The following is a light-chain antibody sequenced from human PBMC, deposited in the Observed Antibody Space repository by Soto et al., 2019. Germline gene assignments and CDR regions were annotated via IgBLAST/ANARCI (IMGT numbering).Light chain of an antibody. CDR1: QGLKHSDGNTY. V-gene: IGKV2-30*02. CDR2: NVS. CDR3: MQGTHGPLT. Sequence: DVVMTQSPLSLPVTLGQPASISCRSSQGLKHSDGNTYLHWFQQRPGQSPRRLINNVSNRDYGVPHRFSGSGSGTDFTLKISRVEADDVGLFYCMQGTHGPLTFGQGTKVEIK. J-gene: IGKJ1*01.